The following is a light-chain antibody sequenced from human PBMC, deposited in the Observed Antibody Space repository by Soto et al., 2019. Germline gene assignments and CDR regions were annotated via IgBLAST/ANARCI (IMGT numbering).Light chain of an antibody. CDR1: QSISDS. V-gene: IGKV1-5*03. Sequence: DIQMTQSPSTLYASVGDRVTITCRASQSISDSLAWYQQKPGNAPKLLICEASSLKSGVPSRVSGSRSGTEYTLTSSSLQPDDFATYYCQQYTGYWTFGQGPKGEI. CDR3: QQYTGYWT. CDR2: EAS. J-gene: IGKJ1*01.